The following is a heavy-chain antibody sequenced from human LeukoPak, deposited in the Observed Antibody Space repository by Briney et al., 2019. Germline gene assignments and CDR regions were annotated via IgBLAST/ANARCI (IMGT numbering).Heavy chain of an antibody. D-gene: IGHD1-26*01. V-gene: IGHV3-48*02. CDR3: ATSGNYYLKY. Sequence: GGSLRLSCAASGFTFSTYNMNWVRQAPGKGLEWVSHISSSSTNIYYADSVKGRFTISRDNAKNALSLLMNSLRDEDTAVYYCATSGNYYLKYWGQGTLVTVSS. CDR1: GFTFSTYN. J-gene: IGHJ4*02. CDR2: ISSSSTNI.